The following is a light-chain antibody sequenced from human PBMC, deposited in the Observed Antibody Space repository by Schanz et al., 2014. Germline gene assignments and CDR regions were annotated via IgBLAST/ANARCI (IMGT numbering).Light chain of an antibody. Sequence: QSALTQPPSASGSPGQSVTISCTGTSSDVGGYNYVSWYQHHPGKAPKLMIYEVNKRPSGVPDRFSGSKSGSTASLTVSGLQAEDEADYYCSSYAGSNNLVFGGGTKLTVL. J-gene: IGLJ2*01. CDR2: EVN. CDR3: SSYAGSNNLV. CDR1: SSDVGGYNY. V-gene: IGLV2-8*01.